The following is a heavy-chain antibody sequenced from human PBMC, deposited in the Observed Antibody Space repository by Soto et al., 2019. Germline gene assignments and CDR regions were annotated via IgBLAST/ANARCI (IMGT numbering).Heavy chain of an antibody. CDR1: GGTFSSYA. V-gene: IGHV1-69*01. D-gene: IGHD3-3*01. J-gene: IGHJ5*02. CDR3: ARDLDSAIVGITISHWFDP. Sequence: QVQLVQSGAEVKKPGSSVKVSCKASGGTFSSYAISWVRQAPGQGLEWMGGIIPIFGTANYAQKFQGRVTITADESTSTAYMELSSLRSEDTAVYYCARDLDSAIVGITISHWFDPWGQGTLVTVSS. CDR2: IIPIFGTA.